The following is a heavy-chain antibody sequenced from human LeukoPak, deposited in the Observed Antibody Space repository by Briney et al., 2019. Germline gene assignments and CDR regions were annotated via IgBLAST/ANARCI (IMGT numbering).Heavy chain of an antibody. Sequence: GGSLRLSCTASGFTFGDYAMSWFRQAPGKGLEWVGFIRSKAYGGTTEYAASVKGRFTISRDDSKSIAYLQMNSLKTEDTAVYYCTRGNNGGAIAAHRLRPYYFDYWGQGTLVTVSS. J-gene: IGHJ4*02. V-gene: IGHV3-49*03. D-gene: IGHD6-6*01. CDR3: TRGNNGGAIAAHRLRPYYFDY. CDR2: IRSKAYGGTT. CDR1: GFTFGDYA.